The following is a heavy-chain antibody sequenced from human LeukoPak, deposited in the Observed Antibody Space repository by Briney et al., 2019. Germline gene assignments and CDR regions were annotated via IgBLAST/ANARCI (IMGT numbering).Heavy chain of an antibody. CDR3: AAGYYSSWSYFNY. J-gene: IGHJ4*02. V-gene: IGHV1-58*02. D-gene: IGHD6-13*01. Sequence: SVKVSCKASGITFSSYAMQWVRQARGQRLEWVGWIVVGSGSTNYAQRFQERVTITRGMSTSTVYMELSGLRSEDTAVYYCAAGYYSSWSYFNYWGQGTLVTVSS. CDR2: IVVGSGST. CDR1: GITFSSYA.